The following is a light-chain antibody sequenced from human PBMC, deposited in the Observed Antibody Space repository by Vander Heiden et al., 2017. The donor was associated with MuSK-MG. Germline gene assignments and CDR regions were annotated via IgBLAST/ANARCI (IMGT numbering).Light chain of an antibody. CDR1: QTIDTY. V-gene: IGKV1-39*01. Sequence: DIQMTQSPSSLSASVGDRVTITCRASQTIDTYLNWYQQKPGKAPKMLIYVASSLQAGVPSRFSGSGSGPDFTLTIRSLQPEDFATYFCQQTFVKPYTFGQGTKLEIK. CDR3: QQTFVKPYT. J-gene: IGKJ2*01. CDR2: VAS.